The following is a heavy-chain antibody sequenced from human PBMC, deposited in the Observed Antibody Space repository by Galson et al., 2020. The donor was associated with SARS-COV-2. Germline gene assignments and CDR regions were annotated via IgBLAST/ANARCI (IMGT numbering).Heavy chain of an antibody. Sequence: GESLKISCAASGFTFSSYAMSWVRQAPGKGLEWVSAISGSGGSTYYADSVKGRFTISRDNSKNTLYLQMNSLRAEDTAVYYWAKGDVDRDYWGQGTLVTVSS. CDR3: AKGDVDRDY. D-gene: IGHD5-12*01. V-gene: IGHV3-23*01. CDR2: ISGSGGST. CDR1: GFTFSSYA. J-gene: IGHJ4*02.